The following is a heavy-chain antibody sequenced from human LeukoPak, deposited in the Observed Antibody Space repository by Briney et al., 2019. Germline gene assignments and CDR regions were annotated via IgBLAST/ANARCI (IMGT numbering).Heavy chain of an antibody. CDR1: GFTFGKYW. D-gene: IGHD3-22*01. Sequence: TGGSLRLSCVASGFTFGKYWMSWVRQAPGKGLEWVANIKLDGSEKNYVDSVKGRFTISRDNTKNSLYLQMNSLRAEDTAVFYCARGDDSGYYDYFDYWGQGALVTVSS. J-gene: IGHJ4*02. V-gene: IGHV3-7*03. CDR2: IKLDGSEK. CDR3: ARGDDSGYYDYFDY.